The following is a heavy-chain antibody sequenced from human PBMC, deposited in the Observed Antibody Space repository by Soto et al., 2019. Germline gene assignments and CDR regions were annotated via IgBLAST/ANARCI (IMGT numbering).Heavy chain of an antibody. CDR3: ASAPITVVTPYYFDY. J-gene: IGHJ4*02. V-gene: IGHV3-30-3*01. D-gene: IGHD2-21*02. CDR2: ISYDGSNK. CDR1: GFTFSSYA. Sequence: QVQLVEAGGGVVQPGRSLRLSCAASGFTFSSYAMHWVRQAPGKGLEWVAVISYDGSNKYYADSVKGLFTISRDNSTNTLYLQMNSLRVEDTAVYYCASAPITVVTPYYFDYWGQGTLVTVSS.